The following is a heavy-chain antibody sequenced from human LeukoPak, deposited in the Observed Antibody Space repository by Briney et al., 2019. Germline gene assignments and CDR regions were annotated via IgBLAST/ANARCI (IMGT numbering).Heavy chain of an antibody. CDR3: ARGGNVVVTATDYDY. J-gene: IGHJ4*02. D-gene: IGHD2-21*02. CDR2: IYYSGST. Sequence: PSETLSLTCTVSGGSISSRSYYWGWIRQPPGKGLEWIGSIYYSGSTYYNPSLKSRVTISVDTSKNQFSLKLSSVTAADTAVYYCARGGNVVVTATDYDYWGQGTLVTVSS. CDR1: GGSISSRSYY. V-gene: IGHV4-39*01.